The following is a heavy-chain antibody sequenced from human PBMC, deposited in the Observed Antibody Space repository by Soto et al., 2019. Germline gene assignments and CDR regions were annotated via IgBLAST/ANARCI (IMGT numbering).Heavy chain of an antibody. D-gene: IGHD2-21*02. CDR2: IHHTGSA. V-gene: IGHV4-4*02. CDR1: GGSISSIG. J-gene: IGHJ5*02. Sequence: QVQLQESGPGLVEPSETLSLTCDVSGGSISSIGCSWVRQPPGKGLEWIGEIHHTGSANYNPSLMNRVTMSVDNSKKQFSLKLTSLTAADTAVYYCTRNDFFRFDPWGRGTLVTVSS. CDR3: TRNDFFRFDP.